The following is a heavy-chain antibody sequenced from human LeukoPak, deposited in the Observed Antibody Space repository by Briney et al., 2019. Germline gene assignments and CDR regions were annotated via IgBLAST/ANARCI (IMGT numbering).Heavy chain of an antibody. CDR2: ISYDGSNK. J-gene: IGHJ4*02. CDR3: AKDGGPVGAAAGFA. CDR1: GFTFSSYG. V-gene: IGHV3-30*18. Sequence: QPGGSLRLSCAASGFTFSSYGMHWVRQAPGKGLEWVAVISYDGSNKYYADSVKGRFTISRDNSKNTLYLQMNSLRAEDTAVYYCAKDGGPVGAAAGFAWGQGTLVTVSS. D-gene: IGHD6-13*01.